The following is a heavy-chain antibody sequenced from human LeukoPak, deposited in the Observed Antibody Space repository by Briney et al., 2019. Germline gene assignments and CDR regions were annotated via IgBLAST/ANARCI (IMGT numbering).Heavy chain of an antibody. CDR3: AKDPFYGSGTMRIRINLDY. CDR2: ISNSGTST. J-gene: IGHJ4*02. CDR1: EFTFSSYN. Sequence: RPGGSLRLSCSAFEFTFSSYNMNWVRQAPGKGLEWVSGISNSGTSTYYADSVKGRFTISRDNSKNTLYLQMNSLRAEDTAVYYCAKDPFYGSGTMRIRINLDYWGQGTLVTVSS. D-gene: IGHD3-10*01. V-gene: IGHV3-23*01.